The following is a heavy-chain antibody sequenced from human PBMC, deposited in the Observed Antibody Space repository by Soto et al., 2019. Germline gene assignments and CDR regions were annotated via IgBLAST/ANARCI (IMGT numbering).Heavy chain of an antibody. V-gene: IGHV4-4*07. CDR3: ARDRGIINDYDILTGGLFDY. CDR1: GGSISSYY. D-gene: IGHD3-9*01. J-gene: IGHJ4*02. CDR2: IYTSGST. Sequence: PSETLSLTCTVSGGSISSYYWSWIRQPAGKGLEWIGRIYTSGSTNYNPFLKSRVTMSVDTSKNQFSLKLSSVTAADTAVYYCARDRGIINDYDILTGGLFDYWGQGTLVTVSS.